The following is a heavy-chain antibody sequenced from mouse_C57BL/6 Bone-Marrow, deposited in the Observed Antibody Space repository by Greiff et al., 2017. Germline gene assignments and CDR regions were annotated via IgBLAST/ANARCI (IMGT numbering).Heavy chain of an antibody. V-gene: IGHV1-15*01. CDR2: IDPETGGT. D-gene: IGHD4-1*01. Sequence: QVQLQQSGAELVRPGASVTLSCKASGYTFTDYDMHWVKQTPVHGLEWIGAIDPETGGTAYNQKFKGKAILTAAKSSSTAYMELRSLTSEDSAVYYCTRRTGTWYFDVWGTGTAVTVSA. CDR1: GYTFTDYD. CDR3: TRRTGTWYFDV. J-gene: IGHJ1*03.